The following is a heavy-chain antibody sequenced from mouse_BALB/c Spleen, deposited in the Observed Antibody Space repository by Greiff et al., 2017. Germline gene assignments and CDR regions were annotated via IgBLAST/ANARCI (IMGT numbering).Heavy chain of an antibody. Sequence: VQLKESGPGLVKPSQSLSLTCTVTGYSITSDYAWNWIRQFPGNKLEWMGYISYSGSTSYNPSLKSRISITRDTSKNQFFLQLNSVTTEDTATYYCARNYRSPFDYWGQGTTLTVSS. V-gene: IGHV3-2*02. CDR1: GYSITSDYA. D-gene: IGHD2-14*01. CDR2: ISYSGST. CDR3: ARNYRSPFDY. J-gene: IGHJ2*01.